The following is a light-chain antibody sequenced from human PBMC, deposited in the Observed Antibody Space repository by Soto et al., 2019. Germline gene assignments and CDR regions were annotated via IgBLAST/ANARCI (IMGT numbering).Light chain of an antibody. CDR1: QSFRGL. CDR3: QQSYSTLLLT. J-gene: IGKJ4*01. CDR2: DAY. Sequence: EVVLTQSPVTLSFSPGERATPSFRSSQSFRGLLAWYQQKPGQAPRLLIYDAYNRATGIPPRFSGSGSGTDFTLTISSLQPEDFATYYCQQSYSTLLLTFGGGTRWIS. V-gene: IGKV3-11*01.